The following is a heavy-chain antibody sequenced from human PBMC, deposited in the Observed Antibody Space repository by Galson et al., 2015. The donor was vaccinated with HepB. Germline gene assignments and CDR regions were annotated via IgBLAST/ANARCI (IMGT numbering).Heavy chain of an antibody. CDR2: IWYDGSNK. V-gene: IGHV3-33*01. D-gene: IGHD1-26*01. Sequence: SLRLSCAASGFTFSSYGMHWVRQAPGKGLEWVAVIWYDGSNKYYADSVKDRFTISRDNSKNTLYLQMNSLRAEDTAVYYCARESGSSAAYFDYWGQGTLVTVSS. J-gene: IGHJ4*02. CDR1: GFTFSSYG. CDR3: ARESGSSAAYFDY.